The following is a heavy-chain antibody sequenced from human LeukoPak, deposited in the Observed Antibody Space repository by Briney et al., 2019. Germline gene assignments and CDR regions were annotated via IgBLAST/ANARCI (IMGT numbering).Heavy chain of an antibody. CDR3: AREIRGNDYFDY. D-gene: IGHD1-1*01. J-gene: IGHJ4*02. CDR1: GGAFSGYY. V-gene: IGHV4-34*01. CDR2: INHSGST. Sequence: SETLSLTCAVYGGAFSGYYWSWIRQPPGKGLEWIGEINHSGSTNYNPSLKSRVTISVDTSKNQFSLKLSSVTAADTAVYYCAREIRGNDYFDYWGQGTLVTVSS.